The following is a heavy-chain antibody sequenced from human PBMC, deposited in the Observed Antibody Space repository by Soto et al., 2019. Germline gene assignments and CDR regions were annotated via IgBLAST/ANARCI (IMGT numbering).Heavy chain of an antibody. CDR3: ARVASYYDSWTGYYMVHYGMDG. CDR2: INAGNGNT. V-gene: IGHV1-3*01. CDR1: GYTFTRYA. Sequence: ASVKVSCKASGYTFTRYAMHWVRQAPGQRLEWMGWINAGNGNTKYSQKFQGRVTITRDTSASTAYMELSSLRSEDTAVYYCARVASYYDSWTGYYMVHYGMDGWGQGTTVTVSS. D-gene: IGHD3-9*01. J-gene: IGHJ6*02.